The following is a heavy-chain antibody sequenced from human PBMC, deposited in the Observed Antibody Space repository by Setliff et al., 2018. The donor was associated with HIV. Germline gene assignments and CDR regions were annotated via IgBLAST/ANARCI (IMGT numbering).Heavy chain of an antibody. CDR2: IIPIFGTA. J-gene: IGHJ6*02. D-gene: IGHD6-6*01. Sequence: ASVKVSCKASGDTFSNYAISWVRQAPGQGLEWMGGIIPIFGTANYAQKFEGRVTITADKSTSTAYMEVRSLRSDDTAVYYCARGYSSSSSYYYGMDVWGQGTTVTVSS. CDR1: GDTFSNYA. CDR3: ARGYSSSSSYYYGMDV. V-gene: IGHV1-69*06.